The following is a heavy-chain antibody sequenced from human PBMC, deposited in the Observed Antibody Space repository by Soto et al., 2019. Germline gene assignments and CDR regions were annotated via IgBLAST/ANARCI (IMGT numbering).Heavy chain of an antibody. CDR1: GGSISSGDYY. CDR2: ISYTGST. D-gene: IGHD3-3*02. V-gene: IGHV4-30-4*01. Sequence: QVQLQESGPGLVKPSQTLSLTCTVSGGSISSGDYYWSWIRQSPGKGLEWIGYISYTGSTHYNPSLKSRVTISIDTSKNQFSLRLRSVTAADTAVYFCARDEERFWSGPPGYWGQGTLVTVSS. J-gene: IGHJ4*02. CDR3: ARDEERFWSGPPGY.